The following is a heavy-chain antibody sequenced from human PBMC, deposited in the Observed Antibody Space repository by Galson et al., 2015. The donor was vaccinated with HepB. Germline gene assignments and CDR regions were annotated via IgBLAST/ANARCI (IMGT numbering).Heavy chain of an antibody. CDR3: ARGLARTYYYGSGSYYSFWFDP. V-gene: IGHV4-34*01. CDR1: GGSFSGYY. Sequence: LSLTCAVYGGSFSGYYWSWIRQPPGKGLEWIGEINHSGSTNYNPSLKSRVTISVDTSKNQFSLKLSSVTAADTAVYYCARGLARTYYYGSGSYYSFWFDPWGQGTLVTVSS. CDR2: INHSGST. J-gene: IGHJ5*02. D-gene: IGHD3-10*01.